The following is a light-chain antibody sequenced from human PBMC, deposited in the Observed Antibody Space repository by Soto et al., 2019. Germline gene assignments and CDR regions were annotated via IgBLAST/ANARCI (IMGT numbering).Light chain of an antibody. V-gene: IGKV3-11*01. CDR1: QSVSSY. CDR2: DAS. Sequence: EIVLTQSPATLSLSPGERATLSCRASQSVSSYLAWYQQKPAQAPRLLIYDASNRATGIPARFSGSGSGTYFTLTISGLEPEDFAVEYCQQCSNWPTFGQGTKVEIK. J-gene: IGKJ1*01. CDR3: QQCSNWPT.